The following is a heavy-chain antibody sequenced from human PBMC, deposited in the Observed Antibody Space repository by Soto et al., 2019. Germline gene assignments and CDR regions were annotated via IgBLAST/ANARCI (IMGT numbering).Heavy chain of an antibody. D-gene: IGHD3-22*01. CDR1: GTTLDSFT. Sequence: QVQLVQSGAEVKNPGSSVKVSCKPSGTTLDSFTFAWVRQAPGQGLEWMGGFVPMFGSASIAQRFQGRVRITADASTVTGYMELSDLRSEDSAIYYCAREDDTTGHYSWFDPWGTGTLVTVSS. CDR3: AREDDTTGHYSWFDP. CDR2: FVPMFGSA. V-gene: IGHV1-69*01. J-gene: IGHJ5*02.